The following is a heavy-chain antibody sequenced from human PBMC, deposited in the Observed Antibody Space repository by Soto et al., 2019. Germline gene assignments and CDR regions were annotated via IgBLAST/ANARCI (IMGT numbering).Heavy chain of an antibody. J-gene: IGHJ6*02. Sequence: SVKVSCKASGGTFSSYAISWVRQAPGQGLEWMGGIIPIFGTANYAQKFQGRVTITADESTSTAYMELSSLRSEDTAVYYCARDGYSSSWYETYYYYYGMDVWGQGTTVTVSS. V-gene: IGHV1-69*13. CDR1: GGTFSSYA. CDR3: ARDGYSSSWYETYYYYYGMDV. D-gene: IGHD6-13*01. CDR2: IIPIFGTA.